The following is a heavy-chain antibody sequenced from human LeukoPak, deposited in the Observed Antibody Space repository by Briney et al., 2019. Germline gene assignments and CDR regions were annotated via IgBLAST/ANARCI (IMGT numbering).Heavy chain of an antibody. CDR2: ISSSDSTI. CDR1: GFTFSDYY. D-gene: IGHD1-26*01. V-gene: IGHV3-11*04. CDR3: ARDRVVGAEKYFDY. J-gene: IGHJ4*02. Sequence: GGSLRLSCAASGFTFSDYYMSWIRQAPGKGLEWVSYISSSDSTIYYADSVKGRFTISRDNAKNSLYLQMNSLRAEDTAVYYCARDRVVGAEKYFDYWGQGTLVTVSS.